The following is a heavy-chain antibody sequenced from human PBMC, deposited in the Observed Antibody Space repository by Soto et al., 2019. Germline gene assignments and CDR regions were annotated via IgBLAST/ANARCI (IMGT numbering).Heavy chain of an antibody. J-gene: IGHJ4*02. D-gene: IGHD1-26*01. CDR2: ISGSGGST. CDR3: EKDPEEPGLLGNHFYY. V-gene: IGHV3-23*01. CDR1: GFTFSSYA. Sequence: GGSLRLSCAASGFTFSSYAMSWVRQAPGKGLEWVSAISGSGGSTYYADSVKGRFTISRDNSKNTLYLQMNSLRAEDTAVYYCEKDPEEPGLLGNHFYYWGQGTLVTVSS.